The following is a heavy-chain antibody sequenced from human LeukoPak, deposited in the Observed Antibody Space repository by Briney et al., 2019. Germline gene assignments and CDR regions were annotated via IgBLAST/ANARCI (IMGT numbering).Heavy chain of an antibody. CDR2: IYYSGST. Sequence: SETLSLTCTVSGGSISSYYWSWIRQPPGKGLEWIGYIYYSGSTNYNPSLKSRVTISVDTSKNQISLKLSSVTAADTAVYYCARERAVAGYYYYGMDVWGQGTTVTVSS. CDR1: GGSISSYY. D-gene: IGHD6-19*01. V-gene: IGHV4-59*01. J-gene: IGHJ6*02. CDR3: ARERAVAGYYYYGMDV.